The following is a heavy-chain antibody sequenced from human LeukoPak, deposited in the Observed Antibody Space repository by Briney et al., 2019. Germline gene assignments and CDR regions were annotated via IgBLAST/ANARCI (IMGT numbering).Heavy chain of an antibody. Sequence: SVKVSCKASGYTFTGYYMHWVRQAPGQGLEWMGGIIPIFDRPNYAQKFEGRVTITADKSTNTTYMEISSLTSDDTAVYYCARDAQWELRALDVWGRGTMVIVSS. CDR3: ARDAQWELRALDV. CDR2: IIPIFDRP. V-gene: IGHV1-69*06. CDR1: GYTFTGYY. D-gene: IGHD1-26*01. J-gene: IGHJ3*01.